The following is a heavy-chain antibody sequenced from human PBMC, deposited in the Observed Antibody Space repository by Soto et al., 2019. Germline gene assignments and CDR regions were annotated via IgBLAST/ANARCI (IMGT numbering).Heavy chain of an antibody. CDR3: ARRGYCSGGSCYSEPFDI. CDR2: IYYSGST. D-gene: IGHD2-15*01. CDR1: GASISSSSYY. Sequence: SETLSLTCTVSGASISSSSYYWGWIRQPPGKGLEWIGSIYYSGSTYNNPSLKSRVTISVDTSKNQFSLKLNSVTAADTALYYCARRGYCSGGSCYSEPFDIWGQGTMVTVSS. J-gene: IGHJ3*02. V-gene: IGHV4-39*01.